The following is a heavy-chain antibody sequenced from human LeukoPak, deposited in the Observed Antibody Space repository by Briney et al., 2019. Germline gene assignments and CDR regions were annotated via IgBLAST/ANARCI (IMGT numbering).Heavy chain of an antibody. Sequence: AGGSLRLSCAASGFTFSSYAMHWVRQAPGKGLEWVAVISYDGSNKYYADSVKGRFTISRDNSKNTLYLQMNSLRAGDTAVYYCARDLYGGNSPFDYWGQGTLVTVSS. D-gene: IGHD4-23*01. CDR2: ISYDGSNK. J-gene: IGHJ4*02. CDR1: GFTFSSYA. V-gene: IGHV3-30-3*01. CDR3: ARDLYGGNSPFDY.